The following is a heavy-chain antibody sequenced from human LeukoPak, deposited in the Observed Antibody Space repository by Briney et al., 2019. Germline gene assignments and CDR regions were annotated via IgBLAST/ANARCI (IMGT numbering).Heavy chain of an antibody. CDR3: AKRPSSSTSNSASAFDV. J-gene: IGHJ3*01. CDR2: ITTSSDT. Sequence: PGGSLRLSCATSGFTFSGHAMAGVRQTPGKGRQWVSGITTSSDTYYADSVKGRFTVSRDNSKSTLYLEMNSLRDEDTAVYHCAKRPSSSTSNSASAFDVWGQGTMVTVSS. CDR1: GFTFSGHA. D-gene: IGHD2-2*01. V-gene: IGHV3-23*01.